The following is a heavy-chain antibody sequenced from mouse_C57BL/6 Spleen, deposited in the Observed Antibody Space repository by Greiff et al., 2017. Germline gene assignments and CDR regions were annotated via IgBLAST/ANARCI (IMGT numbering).Heavy chain of an antibody. Sequence: ESGPGLVKPSQSLSLTCSVTGYSITSGYYWNWIRQFPGNKLEWMGYISYDGSNNYNPSLKNRISITRDTSKNRFFLKLNSVTTEDTATYYCASWYYGSSYHWGQGTTLTVSS. CDR2: ISYDGSN. V-gene: IGHV3-6*01. D-gene: IGHD1-1*01. CDR3: ASWYYGSSYH. J-gene: IGHJ2*01. CDR1: GYSITSGYY.